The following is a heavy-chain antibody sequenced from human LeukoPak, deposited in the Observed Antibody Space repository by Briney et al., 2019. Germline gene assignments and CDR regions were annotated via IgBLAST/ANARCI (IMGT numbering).Heavy chain of an antibody. D-gene: IGHD3-3*01. CDR1: GFTFTNYA. CDR3: VRNDTSGVGLDY. CDR2: ISGRGTSI. J-gene: IGHJ4*02. V-gene: IGHV3-23*01. Sequence: GESLRLSCAASGFTFTNYAMNWVRQAPGKGLEWVSNISGRGTSINYADSVKGRFSISRDNSKNTMYLQMNSLRAEDTAVYYCVRNDTSGVGLDYWGQGTLVTVSS.